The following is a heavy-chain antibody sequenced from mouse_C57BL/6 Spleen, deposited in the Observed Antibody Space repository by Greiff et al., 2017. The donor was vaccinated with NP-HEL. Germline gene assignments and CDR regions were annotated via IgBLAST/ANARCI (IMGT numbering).Heavy chain of an antibody. CDR1: GYTFTSYW. J-gene: IGHJ4*01. V-gene: IGHV1-50*01. CDR2: IDPSDSYT. CDR3: ARRDGSSHYAMDY. D-gene: IGHD1-1*01. Sequence: QVQLQQSGAELVKPGASVKLSCKASGYTFTSYWMQWVKQRPGQGLEWIGEIDPSDSYTNYNQKFKGKATLTVDTSSSTAYMQLSSLTSEDSAVYYCARRDGSSHYAMDYWGQGTSVTVSS.